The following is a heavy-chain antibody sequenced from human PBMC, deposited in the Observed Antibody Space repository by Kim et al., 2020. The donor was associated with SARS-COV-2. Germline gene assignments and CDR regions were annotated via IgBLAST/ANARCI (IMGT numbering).Heavy chain of an antibody. CDR2: ISGYNGNT. J-gene: IGHJ4*02. CDR3: ARDVHIPMTSVEPIFAY. D-gene: IGHD2-2*02. Sequence: ASVKVSCKASGYTFTNYGITWVRQAPGQGLEWMGWISGYNGNTNYVKKFQGRITMTTDTSTSTAYIELRSLRSDDTAVYYCARDVHIPMTSVEPIFAYWGQGTLVIVSP. V-gene: IGHV1-18*04. CDR1: GYTFTNYG.